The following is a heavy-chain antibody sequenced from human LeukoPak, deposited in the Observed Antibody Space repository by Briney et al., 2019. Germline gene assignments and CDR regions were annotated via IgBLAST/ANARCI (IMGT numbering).Heavy chain of an antibody. CDR2: IIPILGIA. CDR3: ARAVLRYFDWLGYYFDY. J-gene: IGHJ4*02. CDR1: GGTFSSYA. D-gene: IGHD3-9*01. V-gene: IGHV1-69*04. Sequence: GASVKVSCKASGGTFSSYAISWVRQAPGQGLEWMGRIIPILGIANYAQKFQGRVTITADKSTSTAYMELSSLRSEDTAVYYCARAVLRYFDWLGYYFDYWGQGTLVTVSS.